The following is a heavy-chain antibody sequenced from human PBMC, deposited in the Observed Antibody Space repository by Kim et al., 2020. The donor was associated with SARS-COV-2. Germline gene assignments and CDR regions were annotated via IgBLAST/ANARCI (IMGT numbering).Heavy chain of an antibody. Sequence: NTNYAQKLQGRVTMTTDTSTSTAYMELRSLRSDDTAVYYCARVEMAVFDYWGQGTLVTVSS. J-gene: IGHJ4*02. CDR3: ARVEMAVFDY. CDR2: NT. D-gene: IGHD2-21*01. V-gene: IGHV1-18*01.